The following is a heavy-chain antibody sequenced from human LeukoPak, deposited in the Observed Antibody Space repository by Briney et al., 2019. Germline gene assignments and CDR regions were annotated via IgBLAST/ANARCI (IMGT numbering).Heavy chain of an antibody. CDR1: GFTFGDYA. V-gene: IGHV3-49*04. J-gene: IGHJ4*02. Sequence: GGSLRLSCTASGFTFGDYAMSWVRQAPGKGLEWVGFIRSKAYGGTTEYAASVKGRFTISRDDSKSIAYLQMNSLKTEDTAVYYCTRGRSMYGSGPDYWGQGTLVTVSS. CDR2: IRSKAYGGTT. CDR3: TRGRSMYGSGPDY. D-gene: IGHD3-10*01.